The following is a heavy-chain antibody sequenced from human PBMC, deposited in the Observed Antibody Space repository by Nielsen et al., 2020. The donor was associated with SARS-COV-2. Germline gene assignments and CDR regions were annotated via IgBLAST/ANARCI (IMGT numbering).Heavy chain of an antibody. CDR2: IIPIFGTA. J-gene: IGHJ4*02. CDR1: GGTFSSYA. CDR3: QSGCSSTSCPNDGAFDY. D-gene: IGHD2-2*01. V-gene: IGHV1-69*05. Sequence: SVKVSCKASGGTFSSYAISWVRQAPGQGLEWMGGIIPIFGTANYAQKFQGRVTITRDTSASTAYMELSSLRSEDTAVYYCQSGCSSTSCPNDGAFDYWGQGTLVTVSS.